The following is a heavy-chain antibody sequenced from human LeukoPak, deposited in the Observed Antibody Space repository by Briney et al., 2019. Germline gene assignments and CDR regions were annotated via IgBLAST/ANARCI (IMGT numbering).Heavy chain of an antibody. CDR2: INTNTGNP. CDR1: GYTFTSYA. J-gene: IGHJ5*02. D-gene: IGHD3-3*01. CDR3: ARSPQIRFLEWLPWPRENWFDP. Sequence: GASVKVSCKASGYTFTSYAMNWVRQAPGQGLECMGWINTNTGNPTYAQGFTGRFVFSLDTSVSTAYLQISSLKAEDTAVYYCARSPQIRFLEWLPWPRENWFDPWGQGTLVTVSS. V-gene: IGHV7-4-1*02.